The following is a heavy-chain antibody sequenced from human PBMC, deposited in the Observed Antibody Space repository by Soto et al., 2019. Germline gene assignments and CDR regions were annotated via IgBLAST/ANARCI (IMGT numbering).Heavy chain of an antibody. V-gene: IGHV3-33*01. Sequence: GGSLRLSCAASGFTFSSYGMHWVRQAPGKGLEWVAVIWYDGSNKYYADSVKGRFTISRDNSKNTLYLQMNSLRAEDTAVYYCAREDLGYGSGSYRGYYDMDVWGQGTTVTVSS. CDR3: AREDLGYGSGSYRGYYDMDV. CDR2: IWYDGSNK. J-gene: IGHJ6*02. D-gene: IGHD3-10*01. CDR1: GFTFSSYG.